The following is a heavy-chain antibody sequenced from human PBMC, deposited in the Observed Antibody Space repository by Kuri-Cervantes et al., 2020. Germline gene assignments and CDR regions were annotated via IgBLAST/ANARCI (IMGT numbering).Heavy chain of an antibody. V-gene: IGHV4-59*12. CDR1: GGSISSYY. D-gene: IGHD6-13*01. CDR2: IYYSGST. J-gene: IGHJ4*02. Sequence: SETLSLTCTVSGGSISSYYWSWIRQPPGKGLEWIGYIYYSGSTNYNPSLKSRVTISVDKYKNQFSLKLSSVTAADTAFYYCARALIAAAGNFDYWGQGTLVTVSS. CDR3: ARALIAAAGNFDY.